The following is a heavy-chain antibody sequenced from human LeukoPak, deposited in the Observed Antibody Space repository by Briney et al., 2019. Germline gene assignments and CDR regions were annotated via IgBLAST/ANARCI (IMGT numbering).Heavy chain of an antibody. J-gene: IGHJ6*01. CDR3: ARARAVDGTEDGMDV. Sequence: SQTLSLTCAISMDSVYSNNEACKWIRQSPSRGLEYLGSTYSRSKRYNDYAGSVNSRITINQDTSKNQFSQQMNSVTPEDAAVYYCARARAVDGTEDGMDVWGQGTTVTVS. D-gene: IGHD6-19*01. CDR1: MDSVYSNNEA. CDR2: TYSRSKRYN. V-gene: IGHV6-1*01.